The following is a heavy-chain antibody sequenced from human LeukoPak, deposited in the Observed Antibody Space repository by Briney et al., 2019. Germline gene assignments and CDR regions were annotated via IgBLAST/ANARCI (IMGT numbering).Heavy chain of an antibody. D-gene: IGHD3-10*01. Sequence: KPGGSLRLSCAASGSTFSNAWMSWVRQAPGKGLEWVGRIKSKTDGGTTDYAAPVKGRFTISRDDSKNTLYLQMNSLKTEDTAVYYCTTSLPLWFGELNDYWGQGTLVTVSS. V-gene: IGHV3-15*01. CDR3: TTSLPLWFGELNDY. CDR2: IKSKTDGGTT. J-gene: IGHJ4*02. CDR1: GSTFSNAW.